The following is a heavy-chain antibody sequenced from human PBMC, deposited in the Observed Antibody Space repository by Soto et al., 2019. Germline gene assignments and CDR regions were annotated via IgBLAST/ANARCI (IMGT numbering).Heavy chain of an antibody. CDR2: IYYSGST. Sequence: QVQLQESGPGLVKPSETLSLTCTVSGGSISSYYWSWIRQPPGKGLEWIGYIYYSGSTNYNPSLKSRVNLSVDTSKKQFSLKLSSVTAAEPGVYYCGATYYDFWSGIGRSYDYWGQGTLVTVSS. V-gene: IGHV4-59*01. J-gene: IGHJ4*02. D-gene: IGHD3-3*01. CDR3: GATYYDFWSGIGRSYDY. CDR1: GGSISSYY.